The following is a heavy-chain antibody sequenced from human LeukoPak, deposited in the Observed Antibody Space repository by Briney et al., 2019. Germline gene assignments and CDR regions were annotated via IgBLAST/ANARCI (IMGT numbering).Heavy chain of an antibody. CDR3: ASIAVAGNFDY. D-gene: IGHD6-19*01. CDR2: ISSSSSYI. Sequence: GGSLRLSCAASGFTFSSYSMNWVRQAPGKGLEWVSSISSSSSYIYYADSVKGRFTISRDNAKNSLYLQMNSLRAEDTAVYHCASIAVAGNFDYWGRGTLVTVSS. V-gene: IGHV3-21*01. J-gene: IGHJ4*02. CDR1: GFTFSSYS.